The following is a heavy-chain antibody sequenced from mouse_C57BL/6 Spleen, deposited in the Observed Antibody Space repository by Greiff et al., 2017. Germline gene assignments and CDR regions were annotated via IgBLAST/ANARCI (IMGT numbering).Heavy chain of an antibody. CDR1: GYTFTDYT. D-gene: IGHD1-1*01. V-gene: IGHV1-78*01. CDR3: ARRGLYYGSSHRYFDV. Sequence: QVQLQQSDAELVKPGASVKISCKVSGYTFTDYTIHWMKQRPEQGLEWIGYIYPRDGSTKYNEKFKGKATVTADKSSSTAYMQLNSLTSEDSAVYFCARRGLYYGSSHRYFDVWGTGTTVTVSS. J-gene: IGHJ1*03. CDR2: IYPRDGST.